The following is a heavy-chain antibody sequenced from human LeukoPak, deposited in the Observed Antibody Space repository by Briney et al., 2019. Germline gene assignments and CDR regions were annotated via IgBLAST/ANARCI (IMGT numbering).Heavy chain of an antibody. CDR1: GFTFSSYA. J-gene: IGHJ4*02. CDR2: ISYDGSNK. Sequence: PGGSLRLSCAASGFTFSSYAMHWVRQAPGKGLEWVAVISYDGSNKYYADSVKGRFTISRDNSKNTLYLQMNSLRAEDTAVYYCARANVYYDSSGYSTYYFDSWGQGTLVTVSS. D-gene: IGHD3-22*01. V-gene: IGHV3-30-3*01. CDR3: ARANVYYDSSGYSTYYFDS.